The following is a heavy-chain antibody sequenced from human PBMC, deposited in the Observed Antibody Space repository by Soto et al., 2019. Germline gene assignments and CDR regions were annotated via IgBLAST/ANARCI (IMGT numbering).Heavy chain of an antibody. V-gene: IGHV1-69*01. CDR1: VGTFSSYA. CDR2: IIPIFGTA. J-gene: IGHJ3*02. Sequence: QVQLVQSGAEVKKPGSSVKVSCKASVGTFSSYAISWVRQAPGQGLEWMGGIIPIFGTANYAQKFQGRVTITADESTSTAYMELRRLRSEDTAVYYCARTDISVADWGAFDIWGQGTMVTVSS. CDR3: ARTDISVADWGAFDI. D-gene: IGHD6-19*01.